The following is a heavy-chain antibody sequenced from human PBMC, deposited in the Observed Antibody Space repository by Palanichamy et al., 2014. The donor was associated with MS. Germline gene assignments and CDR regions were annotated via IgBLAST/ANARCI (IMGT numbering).Heavy chain of an antibody. Sequence: SETLSLTCTVPHDSISNFFWSWIRQPPGKGLEWIGYIFYTGSTNYNPSLKSRVTISVDTSKNQFSLKVRSVTAADSAVYFCATFRRSEGVEYWGQGTLVTVSS. CDR2: IFYTGST. CDR3: ATFRRSEGVEY. J-gene: IGHJ4*02. V-gene: IGHV4-59*01. CDR1: HDSISNFF. D-gene: IGHD6-19*01.